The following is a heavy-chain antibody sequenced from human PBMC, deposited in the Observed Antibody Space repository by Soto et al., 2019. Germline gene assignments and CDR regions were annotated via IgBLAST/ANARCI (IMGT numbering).Heavy chain of an antibody. CDR2: ISRSSSTI. CDR3: ARDRAGGIPDY. CDR1: GFTLSRYS. Sequence: EVQLVESGGGLVQPGGSLRLSCVASGFTLSRYSMNWVRQAPGKGLEWVSYISRSSSTIYYAASVKGRFTISSDNAENSLNPQMNSLRAEDTAVYYCARDRAGGIPDYWGQGTRVTVSS. V-gene: IGHV3-48*01. D-gene: IGHD6-13*01. J-gene: IGHJ4*02.